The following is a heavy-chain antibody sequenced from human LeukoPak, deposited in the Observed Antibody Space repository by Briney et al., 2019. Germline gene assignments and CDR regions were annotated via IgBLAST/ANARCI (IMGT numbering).Heavy chain of an antibody. CDR2: MNPNSGNT. J-gene: IGHJ3*02. CDR3: ARGGGFHAFDI. CDR1: GGSFNYYG. D-gene: IGHD3-10*01. Sequence: GASVKVSCKASGGSFNYYGISWVRQATGQGLEWMGWMNPNSGNTGYAQKFQGRVTMTRNTSISTAYMELSSLRSEDTAVYYCARGGGFHAFDIWGQGTMVTVSS. V-gene: IGHV1-8*01.